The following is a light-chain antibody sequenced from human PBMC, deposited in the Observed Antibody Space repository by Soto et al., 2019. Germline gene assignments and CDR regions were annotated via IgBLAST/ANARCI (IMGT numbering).Light chain of an antibody. CDR1: QSVSSN. CDR2: GAS. V-gene: IGKV3-15*01. J-gene: IGKJ5*01. Sequence: EIVLTQTPATLSVSPGERATLSCSSSQSVSSNLAWYQQKPGQAPRLLIYGASTRATGIPARFSGSGSGTEFTLTISSLQSEDFAVYYCQQYNNWPPITLGQGTRLEI. CDR3: QQYNNWPPIT.